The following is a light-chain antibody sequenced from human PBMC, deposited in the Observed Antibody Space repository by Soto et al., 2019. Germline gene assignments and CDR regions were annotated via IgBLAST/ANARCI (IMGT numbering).Light chain of an antibody. CDR3: QHYYSYPLT. Sequence: DIQMTQSPSSLSASVGDRVSITCRASQSISTYLNWYQQKPGKAPKLLIYAASTLQSGVPSRFSGSGSGTDFTLTISCLQSEDFATYYCQHYYSYPLTFGGGTKVDIK. CDR2: AAS. V-gene: IGKV1-39*01. CDR1: QSISTY. J-gene: IGKJ4*01.